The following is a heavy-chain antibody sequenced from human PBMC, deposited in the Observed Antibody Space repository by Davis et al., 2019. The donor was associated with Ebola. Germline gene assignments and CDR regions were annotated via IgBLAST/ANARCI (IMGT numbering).Heavy chain of an antibody. CDR1: GYSISSSNW. CDR3: ARQGWSGYSLRHWLDP. J-gene: IGHJ5*02. V-gene: IGHV4-38-2*01. CDR2: IYYSGIT. Sequence: MPSETLSLTCAVSGYSISSSNWWGWIRQPPGKGLEWIGSIYYSGITYYNPSLKSRVTISVDTSKNQFSLKLRSVTAADTAVYYCARQGWSGYSLRHWLDPWGRGTLVTVSS. D-gene: IGHD3-3*01.